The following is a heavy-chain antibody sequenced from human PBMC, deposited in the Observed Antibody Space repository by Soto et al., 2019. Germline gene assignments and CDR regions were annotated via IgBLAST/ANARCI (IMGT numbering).Heavy chain of an antibody. V-gene: IGHV4-61*01. Sequence: LSLTCTVSGGAVSSGTYYWSWIRQPPGKGLEWIGHIYFTGSTNYNPSLKSRVTMSLDTSRNQFSLKLSSVTAADTAVYYCTRGPPRVQWFDPWGLGTLVTVSS. CDR3: TRGPPRVQWFDP. CDR1: GGAVSSGTYY. J-gene: IGHJ5*02. CDR2: IYFTGST.